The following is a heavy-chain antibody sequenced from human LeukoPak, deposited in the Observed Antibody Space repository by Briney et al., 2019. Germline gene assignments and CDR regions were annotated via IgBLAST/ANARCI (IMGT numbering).Heavy chain of an antibody. CDR2: ISPSGGST. J-gene: IGHJ4*02. CDR1: GYTFTSYY. V-gene: IGHV1-46*01. D-gene: IGHD4-23*01. CDR3: ARVSYGGNSGPDY. Sequence: ASVKVSCKASGYTFTSYYMHWVRQAPGQGLEWMGIISPSGGSTSYAQQFQGRVTMTRDMSTSTVYMDLSSLRSEDTAVYYCARVSYGGNSGPDYWGQGTLVTVSS.